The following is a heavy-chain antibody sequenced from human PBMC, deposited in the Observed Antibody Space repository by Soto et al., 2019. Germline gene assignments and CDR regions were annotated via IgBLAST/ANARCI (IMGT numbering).Heavy chain of an antibody. CDR2: IIPIFGTA. D-gene: IGHD1-26*01. V-gene: IGHV1-69*13. J-gene: IGHJ3*02. Sequence: SVKVSCKASGGTFSSYAISWVRQAPEQGLEWMGGIIPIFGTANYAQKFQGRVTITADESTSTAYMELSSLRSEDTAVYYCARDRFGSGSPKRVDAFDIWGQGTMVTVSS. CDR1: GGTFSSYA. CDR3: ARDRFGSGSPKRVDAFDI.